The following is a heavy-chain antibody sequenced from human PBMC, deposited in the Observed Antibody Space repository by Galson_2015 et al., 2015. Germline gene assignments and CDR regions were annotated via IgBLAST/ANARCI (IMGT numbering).Heavy chain of an antibody. J-gene: IGHJ4*02. D-gene: IGHD3-3*01. V-gene: IGHV1-2*06. CDR2: INPNSGGT. CDR3: ARALGVVIILFDY. Sequence: SVKVSCKASGYTFTGYYMHWVRQAPGQGLEWMGRINPNSGGTNYAQKFQGRVTMTRDTSISTAYMELSRLRSDDTAVYYCARALGVVIILFDYWGQGTLVTVSS. CDR1: GYTFTGYY.